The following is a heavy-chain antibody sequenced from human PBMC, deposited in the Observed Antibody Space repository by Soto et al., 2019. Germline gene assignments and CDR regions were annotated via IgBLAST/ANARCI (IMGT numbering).Heavy chain of an antibody. D-gene: IGHD2-15*01. CDR1: GYSFTGYW. Sequence: PGESLKISCKTSGYSFTGYWVAWVRQTPGRGLEWMGIIYPTDSDIRYSPSFQGQVTISADKSISTVYLQWSSLKASDTAMYYCARQDSFGLYYFDYWGQGTLVTV. V-gene: IGHV5-51*01. J-gene: IGHJ4*02. CDR2: IYPTDSDI. CDR3: ARQDSFGLYYFDY.